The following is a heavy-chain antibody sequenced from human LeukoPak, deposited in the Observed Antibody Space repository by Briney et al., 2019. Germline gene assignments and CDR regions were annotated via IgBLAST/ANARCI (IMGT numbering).Heavy chain of an antibody. V-gene: IGHV3-7*01. CDR1: GFTFSTYW. CDR2: IKQDGSEK. CDR3: AGTYSSSSTGYFQY. J-gene: IGHJ1*01. Sequence: HAGGSLRLSCAASGFTFSTYWMKWVRQAPGKGLEWVANIKQDGSEKYYVGSVKGRSTISRDNTKNSLYLQMNNLRVEDTAVYYCAGTYSSSSTGYFQYWGQGTLVTVSS. D-gene: IGHD6-6*01.